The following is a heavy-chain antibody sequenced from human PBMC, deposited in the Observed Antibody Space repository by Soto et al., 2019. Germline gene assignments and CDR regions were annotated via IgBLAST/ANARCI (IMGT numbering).Heavy chain of an antibody. D-gene: IGHD4-4*01. CDR2: SSHSGST. CDR3: ASLGTTVSSFDY. Sequence: SETLSLTCAVSGGSISSPTWWSWVRQPPGKGLEWIGESSHSGSTNYNPSLKSRATISLDKSKNQFSLKLSSVTAADTAVYYCASLGTTVSSFDYWGQGTLVTVSS. CDR1: GGSISSPTW. J-gene: IGHJ4*02. V-gene: IGHV4-4*02.